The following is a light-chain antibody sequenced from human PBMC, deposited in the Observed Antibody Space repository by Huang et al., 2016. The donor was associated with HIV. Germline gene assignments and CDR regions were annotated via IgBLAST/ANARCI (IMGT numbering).Light chain of an antibody. J-gene: IGKJ2*01. CDR3: QQFYNMSYT. V-gene: IGKV4-1*01. Sequence: DILLTQFPDSLAVSLGERAALTCRSSRSLLFASNSKNFLAWYQQKPGQSPKLLMYMASVREAGVPERFTGSGSGTEFTLTIASLQAEDVAVYYCQQFYNMSYTFGRGTRLEI. CDR1: RSLLFASNSKNF. CDR2: MAS.